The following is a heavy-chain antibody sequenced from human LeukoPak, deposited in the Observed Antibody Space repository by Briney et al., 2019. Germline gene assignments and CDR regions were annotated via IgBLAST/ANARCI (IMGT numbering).Heavy chain of an antibody. CDR2: INPNSGGT. D-gene: IGHD2-2*01. J-gene: IGHJ3*02. CDR1: GYTFTGYY. Sequence: ASVKVSCKASGYTFTGYYMHWVQQAPGQGLEWMGWINPNSGGTNYAQKFQGRVTMTRDTSISTAYMELSRLRSDDTAVYYCARDRLPLGYCSSTSCYDAFDIWGQGTMVTVSS. V-gene: IGHV1-2*02. CDR3: ARDRLPLGYCSSTSCYDAFDI.